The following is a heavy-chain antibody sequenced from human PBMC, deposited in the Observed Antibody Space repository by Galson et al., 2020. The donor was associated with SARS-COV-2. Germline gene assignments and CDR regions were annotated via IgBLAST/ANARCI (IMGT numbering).Heavy chain of an antibody. CDR3: AKDEEGFGDPLSS. CDR1: GFTFSSYG. Sequence: GESLKISCAASGFTFSSYGMHWVRQAPGKGLEWVAVISYDGSNKYYADSVKGRFTISRDNSKNTLYLQMNSLRAEDTAVYYCAKDEEGFGDPLSSWGQGTLVTVSS. D-gene: IGHD3-10*01. J-gene: IGHJ4*02. V-gene: IGHV3-30*18. CDR2: ISYDGSNK.